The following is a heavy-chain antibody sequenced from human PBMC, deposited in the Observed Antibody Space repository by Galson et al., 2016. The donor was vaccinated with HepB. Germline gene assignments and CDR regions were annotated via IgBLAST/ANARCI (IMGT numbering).Heavy chain of an antibody. V-gene: IGHV3-48*02. D-gene: IGHD2-8*02. CDR3: ARDLVRRAFGM. CDR2: IRSTTSTI. J-gene: IGHJ3*02. Sequence: SLRLSCAASGFTLTNYGMNWVRQAPGKGLEWVSYIRSTTSTIYYANSVKGRFTISSDDADNSLYLQMNSLRDEDTAVYYCARDLVRRAFGMWGQGTMVTV. CDR1: GFTLTNYG.